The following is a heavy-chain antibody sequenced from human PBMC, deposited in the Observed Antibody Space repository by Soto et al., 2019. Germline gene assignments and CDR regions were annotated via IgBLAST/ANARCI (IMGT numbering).Heavy chain of an antibody. Sequence: ASVKVSCKASGYTFTSYGISWVRQAPGQGLEWMGWISAYNGNTNYAQKLQGRVTMTTDTSTSTAYMELRSLRSDDTAVYYCARVGAYYYDSSGYYGKGYWGQGTLVTVSS. J-gene: IGHJ4*02. CDR1: GYTFTSYG. D-gene: IGHD3-22*01. V-gene: IGHV1-18*01. CDR3: ARVGAYYYDSSGYYGKGY. CDR2: ISAYNGNT.